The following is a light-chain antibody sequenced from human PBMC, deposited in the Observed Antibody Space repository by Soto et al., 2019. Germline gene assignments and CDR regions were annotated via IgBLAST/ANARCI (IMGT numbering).Light chain of an antibody. Sequence: EIVLTQSPGTLSLSPGERATLSCRASQSVTSSYLAWYQQKPGQAPRLLIYGASSRATGIPDRFSGSGSGTDFTLTISRLEPEGFAVYYCQPYGSSPAFGGGTKVEIK. CDR2: GAS. V-gene: IGKV3-20*01. CDR1: QSVTSSY. CDR3: QPYGSSPA. J-gene: IGKJ4*01.